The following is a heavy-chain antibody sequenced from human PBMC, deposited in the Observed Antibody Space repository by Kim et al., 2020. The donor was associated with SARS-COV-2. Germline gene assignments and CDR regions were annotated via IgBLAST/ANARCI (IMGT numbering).Heavy chain of an antibody. V-gene: IGHV3-7*03. CDR3: ARAYGFGELLPNWFDP. Sequence: GGSLRLSCAASGFTFSSYWMSWVRQAPGKGLEWVANIKQDGSEKYYVDSVKGRFTISRDNAKNSLYLQMNSLRAEDTAVYYCARAYGFGELLPNWFDPWGQGTLVTVSS. D-gene: IGHD3-10*01. J-gene: IGHJ5*02. CDR1: GFTFSSYW. CDR2: IKQDGSEK.